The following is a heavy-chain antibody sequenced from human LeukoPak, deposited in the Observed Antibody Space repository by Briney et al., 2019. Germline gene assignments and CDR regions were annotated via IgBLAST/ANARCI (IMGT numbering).Heavy chain of an antibody. V-gene: IGHV1-24*01. D-gene: IGHD2-2*01. CDR2: FDPEDGET. CDR1: GYTLTELA. CDR3: ASTVLSSTSPFDY. Sequence: GASVKVSCKVSGYTLTELAMHWVRQAPGKGLEWMGGFDPEDGETIYAQKFQGRVTMTEDTSTDTAYMELSSLRSEDTAVYYCASTVLSSTSPFDYWGQGTLVTVSS. J-gene: IGHJ4*02.